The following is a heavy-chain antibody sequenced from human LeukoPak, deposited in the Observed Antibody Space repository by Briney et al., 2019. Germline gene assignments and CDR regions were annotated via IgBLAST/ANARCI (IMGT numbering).Heavy chain of an antibody. J-gene: IGHJ4*02. CDR2: IYPGDSDT. Sequence: GESLKISCKGSGYSFTSYWIGWVRQMPGKGLEWMGTIYPGDSDTRYSPSFQGQVTISADKSISTAYLQWSSLKASDTAMYYCARAGHDYGDYSGGFDYWGQGTLVTVSS. V-gene: IGHV5-51*01. CDR1: GYSFTSYW. CDR3: ARAGHDYGDYSGGFDY. D-gene: IGHD4-17*01.